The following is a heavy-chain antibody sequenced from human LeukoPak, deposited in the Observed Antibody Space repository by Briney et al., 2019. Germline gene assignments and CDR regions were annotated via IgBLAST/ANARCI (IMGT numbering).Heavy chain of an antibody. CDR3: ARGRSMVRKNWFDP. V-gene: IGHV4-34*01. CDR1: GGSFSGYY. J-gene: IGHJ5*02. D-gene: IGHD3-10*01. Sequence: SETLSLTCAVYGGSFSGYYWSWIRQPPGKGLEWIGEINHSGSTNYNPSLKSRITISVDTSKNQFSLKLSSVTAADTAVYYCARGRSMVRKNWFDPWGQGTLVTVSS. CDR2: INHSGST.